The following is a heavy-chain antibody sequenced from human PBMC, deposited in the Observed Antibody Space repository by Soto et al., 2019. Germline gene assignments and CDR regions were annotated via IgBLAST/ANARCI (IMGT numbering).Heavy chain of an antibody. CDR3: ARWYYYGSGSLLGNWFDP. V-gene: IGHV4-31*03. J-gene: IGHJ5*02. CDR1: GGSISSGGYY. D-gene: IGHD3-10*01. CDR2: IYYSGST. Sequence: SETLSLTCTVSGGSISSGGYYWSWIRQHPGKGLEWIGYIYYSGSTYYNPSLKSRVTISVDTSKNQFSLKLSSVTAADTAVYYCARWYYYGSGSLLGNWFDPWGQGTLVTVSS.